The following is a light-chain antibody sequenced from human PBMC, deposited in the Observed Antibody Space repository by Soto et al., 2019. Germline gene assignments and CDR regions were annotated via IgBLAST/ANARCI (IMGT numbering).Light chain of an antibody. J-gene: IGLJ2*01. CDR3: QSSDSSLSGFYVV. V-gene: IGLV1-40*01. CDR1: SSNIGAGYD. Sequence: QSVLTQPPSVSGAPGQRVTISCTGSSSNIGAGYDVHWYQQLPGTAPKLLIYGNSNRPSGVPDRFSGSKSGTSASLAITGLQAEDEADYYCQSSDSSLSGFYVVFGGGTKLTVL. CDR2: GNS.